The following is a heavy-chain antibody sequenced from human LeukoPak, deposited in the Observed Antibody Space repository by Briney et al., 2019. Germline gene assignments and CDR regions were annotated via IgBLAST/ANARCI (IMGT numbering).Heavy chain of an antibody. Sequence: SETLSLTCTVSGGSIGSYYWSWIRQPPGKGLEWIGYIYHSGSTYYNPSLKSRVTISVDRSKNQFSLKLSSVTAADTAVYYCARHSAMDVWGKGTTVTVSS. J-gene: IGHJ6*04. D-gene: IGHD3-10*01. V-gene: IGHV4-59*08. CDR1: GGSIGSYY. CDR2: IYHSGST. CDR3: ARHSAMDV.